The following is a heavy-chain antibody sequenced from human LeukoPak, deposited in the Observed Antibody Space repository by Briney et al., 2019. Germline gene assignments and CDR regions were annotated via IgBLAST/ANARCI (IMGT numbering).Heavy chain of an antibody. CDR3: ARGQYGSGSYYNGEDY. D-gene: IGHD3-10*01. CDR2: IYTSGST. V-gene: IGHV4-4*07. Sequence: SETLSLTCTVSGGSISSYYWSWIRQPAGKGLEWIGRIYTSGSTNYNPSLKSRVTMSVDTSKNQFSLKLSSVTAADTAVYYCARGQYGSGSYYNGEDYWGQGTLVTVSS. J-gene: IGHJ4*02. CDR1: GGSISSYY.